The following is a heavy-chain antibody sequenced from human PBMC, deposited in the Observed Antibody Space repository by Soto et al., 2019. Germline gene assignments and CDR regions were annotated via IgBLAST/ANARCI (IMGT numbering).Heavy chain of an antibody. V-gene: IGHV3-30*18. D-gene: IGHD3-3*01. J-gene: IGHJ5*02. CDR3: AKDCCGSATIFGVVIS. Sequence: GGSLRLSCAASGFTFSNYGMHWVRQTPGKGLEWVAVISYDGSNKYYAASVKGRFTISRDNSKNTLYLQMNSLRAEDTAVYYCAKDCCGSATIFGVVISWAQAPLFTVS. CDR2: ISYDGSNK. CDR1: GFTFSNYG.